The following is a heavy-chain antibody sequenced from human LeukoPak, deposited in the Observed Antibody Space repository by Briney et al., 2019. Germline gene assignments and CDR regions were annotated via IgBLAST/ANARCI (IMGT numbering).Heavy chain of an antibody. J-gene: IGHJ6*02. CDR2: TYYRSKWYY. CDR1: GDSVSSNSAA. D-gene: IGHD3-10*01. Sequence: SQTLSLTCAISGDSVSSNSAAWNWIRQSPSRGLEWLGRTYYRSKWYYDYAVFVKSQITINPDTSKNQFSLHLNSVTPEDTAVYYCASSLWFGELGGMDVWGQGTTVTVSS. V-gene: IGHV6-1*01. CDR3: ASSLWFGELGGMDV.